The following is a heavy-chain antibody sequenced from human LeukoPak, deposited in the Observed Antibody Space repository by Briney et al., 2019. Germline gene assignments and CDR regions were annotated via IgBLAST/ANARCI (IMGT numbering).Heavy chain of an antibody. V-gene: IGHV3-7*01. J-gene: IGHJ4*02. CDR2: LNQDGNQK. D-gene: IGHD2-8*01. CDR1: GFTFSDDW. CDR3: ARGARRGGVDY. Sequence: GGSLRLSCAVSGFTFSDDWMIWVRQAPGKGLEWVANLNQDGNQKYHVDSVKGRFTISRDNSKNSLYLQMNSLRAEDTAVYYCARGARRGGVDYWGQGTLVTVSS.